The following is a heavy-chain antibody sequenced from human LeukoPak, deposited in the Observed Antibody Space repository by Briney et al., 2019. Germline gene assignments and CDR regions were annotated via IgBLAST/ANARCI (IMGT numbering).Heavy chain of an antibody. V-gene: IGHV3-23*01. J-gene: IGHJ4*02. CDR1: GFTFSSYA. Sequence: HPGGSLRLSCAASGFTFSSYAMSWVRQAPRKGLEWVSAISGSGGSTYYADSVKGRFTISRDNSKNTLYLQMNSLRAEDTAVYYCAKLLLWFGELSYFDYWGQGTLVTVSS. CDR3: AKLLLWFGELSYFDY. D-gene: IGHD3-10*01. CDR2: ISGSGGST.